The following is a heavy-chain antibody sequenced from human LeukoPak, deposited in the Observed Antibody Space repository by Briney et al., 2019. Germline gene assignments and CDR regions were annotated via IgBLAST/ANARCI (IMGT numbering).Heavy chain of an antibody. D-gene: IGHD3-22*01. CDR1: GFTFSSYW. CDR3: ARVEYYYDSSGYWTTKQAPHYFDY. Sequence: GGSLRLSCAASGFTFSSYWMSWVRQAPGKGLEWVANIKQDGSEKYYVDSVKGRFTISRDNAKNSLYLQMNSLRAEDTAVYYCARVEYYYDSSGYWTTKQAPHYFDYWGQGTLVTVSS. V-gene: IGHV3-7*01. J-gene: IGHJ4*02. CDR2: IKQDGSEK.